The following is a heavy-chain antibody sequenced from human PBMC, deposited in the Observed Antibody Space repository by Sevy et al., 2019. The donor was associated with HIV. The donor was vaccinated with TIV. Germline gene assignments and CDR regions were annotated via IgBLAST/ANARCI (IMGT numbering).Heavy chain of an antibody. CDR1: GFAFSSYW. V-gene: IGHV3-7*01. J-gene: IGHJ4*02. Sequence: GGSLRLSCAASGFAFSSYWMTWVRQAPGKRLEWVANIKQDGSEKYYVDSVKGRFTISRDNAKTSLYLQMNSLRAEDTAVYYCARDPQRYFDYWGQGTLLTVSS. CDR2: IKQDGSEK. CDR3: ARDPQRYFDY.